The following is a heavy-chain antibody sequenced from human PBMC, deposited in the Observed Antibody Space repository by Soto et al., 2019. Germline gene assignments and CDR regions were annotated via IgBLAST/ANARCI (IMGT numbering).Heavy chain of an antibody. CDR1: GFIFTSYS. Sequence: KPGGSLRLSCAASGFIFTSYSMNWVRQAPGKGLEWVSSISSSSSYIYYADSVKGRFTISRDNAKNSLYLQMSSLRAEDTAVYYCARDSGSSSDYYGMDVWGQGTTVTVSS. CDR2: ISSSSSYI. V-gene: IGHV3-21*01. J-gene: IGHJ6*02. D-gene: IGHD6-13*01. CDR3: ARDSGSSSDYYGMDV.